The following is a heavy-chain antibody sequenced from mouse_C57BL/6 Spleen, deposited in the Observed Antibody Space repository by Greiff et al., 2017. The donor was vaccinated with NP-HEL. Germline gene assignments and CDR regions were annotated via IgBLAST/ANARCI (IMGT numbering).Heavy chain of an antibody. Sequence: EVKLMESGEGLVKPGGSLKLSCAASGFTFSSYAMSWVRQTPEKRLEWVAYISSGGDYIYYADPVKGRFTISRDNARNTLYLQMSSLKSEDTAMYYCTRVRAYYSNYEVFFAYWGQGTLVTVSA. CDR3: TRVRAYYSNYEVFFAY. CDR1: GFTFSSYA. D-gene: IGHD2-5*01. J-gene: IGHJ3*01. CDR2: ISSGGDYI. V-gene: IGHV5-9-1*02.